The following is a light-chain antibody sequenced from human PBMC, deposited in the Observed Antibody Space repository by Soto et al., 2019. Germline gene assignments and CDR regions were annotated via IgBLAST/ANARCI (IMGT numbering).Light chain of an antibody. J-gene: IGKJ4*01. V-gene: IGKV3-11*01. CDR3: QQRSNWPPLT. CDR2: DAS. CDR1: QSVNSY. Sequence: EIVLTQSPATLSLSPGERATLSCRASQSVNSYLAWYQQKPGQPPRLLIYDASNRATGIPARFSGSGSGTDFTLTISSLESEDFAVYYCQQRSNWPPLTFGGGTKVDIK.